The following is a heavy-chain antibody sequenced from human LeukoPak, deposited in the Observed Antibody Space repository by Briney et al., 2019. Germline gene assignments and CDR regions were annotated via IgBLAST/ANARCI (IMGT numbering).Heavy chain of an antibody. Sequence: GXSLRLSCAASGFTFSSYAMHWVRQAPGKGLEYVSAISSNGGSTYYANSVKGRFTISRDNSKNTLYLQMGSLRAEDMAVYYCARGHGDYAFDYWGQGTLVTVSS. CDR2: ISSNGGST. CDR3: ARGHGDYAFDY. CDR1: GFTFSSYA. J-gene: IGHJ4*02. V-gene: IGHV3-64*01. D-gene: IGHD4-17*01.